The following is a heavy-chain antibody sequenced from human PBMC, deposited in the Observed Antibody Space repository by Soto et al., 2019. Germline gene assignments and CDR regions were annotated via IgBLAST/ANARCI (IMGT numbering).Heavy chain of an antibody. D-gene: IGHD3-22*01. CDR1: GFTFSRCA. V-gene: IGHV3-23*01. Sequence: PGGSLRLSCAASGFTFSRCAMSWVRQAPGKGLEWVSVISGDGDTYYADSVKGRFTISRDNAKNSLYLQMNSLRAEDTAVYYCARDRYDSSGYYVFDYWGPGTLVTVSS. CDR2: ISGDGDT. CDR3: ARDRYDSSGYYVFDY. J-gene: IGHJ4*02.